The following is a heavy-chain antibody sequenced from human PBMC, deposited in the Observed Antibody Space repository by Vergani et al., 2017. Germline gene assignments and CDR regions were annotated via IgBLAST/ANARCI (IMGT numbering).Heavy chain of an antibody. J-gene: IGHJ3*01. V-gene: IGHV1-69*01. CDR2: ILPMFGTA. CDR1: GCTFRTYA. Sequence: QVQLVQSGAEVKKPGSSVKVSCKASGCTFRTYAIIWVRQAPGQGLEWMGGILPMFGTANYGQKFQGRVTISADESTRTAYMEVSSLRSEDTATYYCARVNAPGVATAGMEPHAFDFWAQGTTVTVSS. CDR3: ARVNAPGVATAGMEPHAFDF. D-gene: IGHD6-13*01.